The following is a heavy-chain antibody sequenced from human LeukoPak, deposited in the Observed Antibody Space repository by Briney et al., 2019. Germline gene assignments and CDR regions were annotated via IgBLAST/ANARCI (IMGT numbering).Heavy chain of an antibody. Sequence: SSETLSLTCTVSGGSISSGSYYWSWIRQPAGKGLEWIGRIYTSGSTNYNPSLKSRVTISVDTSKNQFSLKLSSVTAADTAVYYCARDHVHYDFWSGYPTGNWFDPWGQGTLVTVSS. CDR1: GGSISSGSYY. V-gene: IGHV4-61*02. D-gene: IGHD3-3*01. CDR3: ARDHVHYDFWSGYPTGNWFDP. CDR2: IYTSGST. J-gene: IGHJ5*02.